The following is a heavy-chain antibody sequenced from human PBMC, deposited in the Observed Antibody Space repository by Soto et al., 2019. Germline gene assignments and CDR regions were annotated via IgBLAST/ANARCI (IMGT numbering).Heavy chain of an antibody. D-gene: IGHD3-16*01. CDR1: GFTFSSYA. J-gene: IGHJ4*02. Sequence: GGSLRLSCAASGFTFSSYAMSWVRQAPGKGLEWVSAISGSGGSTYYADSVKGLFTISRDNSKNTLYLQMNSLRAEDTAVYYCAISRVGEEGYVSYRGQGTLVTVPT. CDR3: AISRVGEEGYVSY. CDR2: ISGSGGST. V-gene: IGHV3-23*01.